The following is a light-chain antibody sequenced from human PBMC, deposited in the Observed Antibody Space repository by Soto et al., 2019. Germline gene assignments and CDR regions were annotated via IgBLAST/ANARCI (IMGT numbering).Light chain of an antibody. CDR1: QDISNY. Sequence: DIQMTQSPSSLSASVGDRVTITCQARQDISNYLNWYQQKPGKAPKLLIYYASNLETGVTSRFSGSGSGTDFTFTISSLQPEDIATYYCQQYDNLSLTFGPGTKVDIK. CDR2: YAS. CDR3: QQYDNLSLT. J-gene: IGKJ3*01. V-gene: IGKV1-33*01.